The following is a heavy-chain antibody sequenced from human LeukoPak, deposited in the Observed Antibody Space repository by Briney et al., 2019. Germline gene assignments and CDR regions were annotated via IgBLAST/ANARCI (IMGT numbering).Heavy chain of an antibody. CDR3: AREECSGSRCYSSNPSWYFYYMDV. D-gene: IGHD2-15*01. V-gene: IGHV3-53*01. CDR1: GFTVSSNY. CDR2: VNGSGRT. J-gene: IGHJ6*03. Sequence: GGSLRLSCAASGFTVSSNYMSWVRQAPGKGLEWVAVVNGSGRTYSADSVRGRFIISRDYSKDMLYLQMNGLRAEDTAVYYCAREECSGSRCYSSNPSWYFYYMDVWGKGTTVTVSS.